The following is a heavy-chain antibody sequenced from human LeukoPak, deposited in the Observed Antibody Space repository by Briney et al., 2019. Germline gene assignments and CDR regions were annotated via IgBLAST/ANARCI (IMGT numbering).Heavy chain of an antibody. V-gene: IGHV3-11*04. J-gene: IGHJ4*02. CDR1: GFTFSDYY. CDR2: ISSSGSTI. D-gene: IGHD6-13*01. Sequence: KPGGSLRLSCAASGFTFSDYYMSWIRQAPGKGLEWVSYISSSGSTIYYADSVKGRFTISRDNAKNSLYLQMNSLRAEDTAVYYCARDGVPSANSSSWYRIDYWGQGTLVTVSS. CDR3: ARDGVPSANSSSWYRIDY.